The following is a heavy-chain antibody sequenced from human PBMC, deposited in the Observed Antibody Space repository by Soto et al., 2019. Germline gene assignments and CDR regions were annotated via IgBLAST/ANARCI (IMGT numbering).Heavy chain of an antibody. Sequence: LRLSCAASGFTFSNYDMHWVRQAPGEGLEWVSGIGAASDTYYPVSVQGRFTVSRDNAKKSLYLQMNSLRAGDTAVYYRARGVLGPGDYYYGMDVWGQGTTVTVSS. CDR1: GFTFSNYD. V-gene: IGHV3-13*01. D-gene: IGHD7-27*01. CDR2: IGAASDT. J-gene: IGHJ6*02. CDR3: ARGVLGPGDYYYGMDV.